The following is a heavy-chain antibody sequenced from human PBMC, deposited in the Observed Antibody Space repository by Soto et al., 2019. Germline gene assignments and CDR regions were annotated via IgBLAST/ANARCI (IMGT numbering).Heavy chain of an antibody. V-gene: IGHV1-69*08. CDR2: IIPSFGIP. CDR1: GGTFSRYS. CDR3: AREDRDRETGLVPAAIDGMDV. D-gene: IGHD2-2*01. Sequence: QVQLVQSVAEVQKPGSSVKVSCKASGGTFSRYSITWVRQAPGHGHEWIGRIIPSFGIPTYAQKVQGRVTLTADESTSTAYMELSSLRSDATAVDYCAREDRDRETGLVPAAIDGMDVWGHGATVTVSS. J-gene: IGHJ6*02.